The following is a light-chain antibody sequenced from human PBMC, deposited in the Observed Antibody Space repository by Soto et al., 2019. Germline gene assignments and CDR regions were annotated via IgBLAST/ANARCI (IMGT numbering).Light chain of an antibody. CDR1: NIGSKS. CDR3: SSYAGSNTYVV. J-gene: IGLJ2*01. Sequence: LTQPPSMSVAPGQTARITCGGNNIGSKSVHWYQQHPGKAPKLMIYEVSKRPSGVPDRFSGSKSGNTASLTVSGLQAEDEDDYYCSSYAGSNTYVVLGGGTQLTVL. V-gene: IGLV2-8*01. CDR2: EVS.